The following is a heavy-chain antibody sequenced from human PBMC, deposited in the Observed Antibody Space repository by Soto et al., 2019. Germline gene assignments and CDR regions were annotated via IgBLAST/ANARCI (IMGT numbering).Heavy chain of an antibody. CDR1: GFSLSTSGVG. D-gene: IGHD6-13*01. CDR3: AHSPLRIAAAGLNWFDP. Sequence: ESGPTLVNPTQTLTLTCTFSGFSLSTSGVGVGWIRQPPGKALEWLALIYWNDDKRYSPSLKSRLTITKDTSKNQVVLTMTNMDPVDTATYYCAHSPLRIAAAGLNWFDPWGQGTLVTVS. CDR2: IYWNDDK. V-gene: IGHV2-5*01. J-gene: IGHJ5*02.